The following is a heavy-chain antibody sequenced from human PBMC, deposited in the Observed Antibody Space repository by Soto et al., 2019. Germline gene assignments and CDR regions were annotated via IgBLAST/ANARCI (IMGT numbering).Heavy chain of an antibody. Sequence: SETLSLTCTVSGGSISSYYWSWIRQPPGKGLEWIGYIYYSGSTNYNPSLKSRVTISVDTSKNQFSLKLSSVTAADTAVYYCARDVRGVTVGADVYYYYYYGMDVWGQGTTVTVSS. CDR3: ARDVRGVTVGADVYYYYYYGMDV. J-gene: IGHJ6*02. D-gene: IGHD1-26*01. V-gene: IGHV4-59*01. CDR1: GGSISSYY. CDR2: IYYSGST.